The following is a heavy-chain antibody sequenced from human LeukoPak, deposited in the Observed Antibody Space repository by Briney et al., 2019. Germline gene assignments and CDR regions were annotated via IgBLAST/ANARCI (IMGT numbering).Heavy chain of an antibody. D-gene: IGHD3-10*01. CDR1: GYTFTSYD. V-gene: IGHV1-8*01. J-gene: IGHJ6*03. Sequence: ASVKVSCKASGYTFTSYDINWVRQATGQGLEWMGWMNPNSGNTGYAQKFQGRVTMTRNTSISTAYMELSSLRSEDTAVYYCARATPPYYGSGRDHYYYYYMDVWGKGTTVTVSS. CDR3: ARATPPYYGSGRDHYYYYYMDV. CDR2: MNPNSGNT.